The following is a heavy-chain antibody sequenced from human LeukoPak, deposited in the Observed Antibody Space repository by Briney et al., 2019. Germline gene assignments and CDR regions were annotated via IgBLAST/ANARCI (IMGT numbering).Heavy chain of an antibody. V-gene: IGHV4-30-4*01. CDR1: GGSISSGDYY. J-gene: IGHJ4*02. CDR3: ARVGATSSSWYYFDY. CDR2: IYYSGST. Sequence: SQTLSLTCTVSGGSISSGDYYWSWIRQPPGKGLEWIVYIYYSGSTYYNPSLKSRVTISVDTSKNQFSLTLSSVTAADTAVYYCARVGATSSSWYYFDYWGQGTLVTVSS. D-gene: IGHD6-13*01.